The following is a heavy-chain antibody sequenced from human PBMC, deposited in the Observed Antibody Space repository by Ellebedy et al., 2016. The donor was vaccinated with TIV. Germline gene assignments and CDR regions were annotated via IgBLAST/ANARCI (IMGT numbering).Heavy chain of an antibody. CDR3: ARGLYMDYSSGWFTGMDV. Sequence: MPGGSLRLSCAVYGGSFSGYYWSWIRQPPGKGLEWIGEINHSGSTNYNPSLKSRVTISVDTSKNQFSLKLSSVTAADTAVYYCARGLYMDYSSGWFTGMDVWGQGTTVTVSS. D-gene: IGHD6-19*01. CDR2: INHSGST. J-gene: IGHJ6*02. V-gene: IGHV4-34*01. CDR1: GGSFSGYY.